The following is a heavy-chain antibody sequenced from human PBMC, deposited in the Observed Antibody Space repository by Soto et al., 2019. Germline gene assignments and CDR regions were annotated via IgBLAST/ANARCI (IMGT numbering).Heavy chain of an antibody. CDR1: GFTFSHYA. Sequence: VQLLESGGGLVQPGGSLRLSCAASGFTFSHYAMSWVRQAPGKGLQWVSTIFGSGAPTHYADSVKGRFGISRDNSNNMLFLEMNSLKDEDTAVYYCTREASSWGFAFYLWGQGTRVAVSS. J-gene: IGHJ3*01. V-gene: IGHV3-23*01. CDR2: IFGSGAPT. CDR3: TREASSWGFAFYL. D-gene: IGHD3-16*01.